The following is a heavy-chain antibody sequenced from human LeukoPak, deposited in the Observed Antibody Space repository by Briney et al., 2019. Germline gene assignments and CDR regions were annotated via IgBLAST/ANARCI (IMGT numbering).Heavy chain of an antibody. CDR3: ARVPLYYDSSALDY. CDR2: INHSGST. CDR1: GGSFSGYY. D-gene: IGHD3-22*01. V-gene: IGHV4-34*01. Sequence: SETLSLTCAVYGGSFSGYYWYWIRQPPGKGLEWIGEINHSGSTNYNPSLKSRVTISVDTSKNQFSLKLSSVTAADTAVYYCARVPLYYDSSALDYWGQGTLVTVSS. J-gene: IGHJ4*02.